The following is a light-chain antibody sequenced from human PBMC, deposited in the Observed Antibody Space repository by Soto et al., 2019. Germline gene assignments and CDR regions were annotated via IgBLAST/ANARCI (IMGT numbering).Light chain of an antibody. V-gene: IGLV2-8*01. J-gene: IGLJ1*01. CDR2: EVS. CDR3: SSYAGRNINYV. CDR1: NSDIGGYNY. Sequence: QSALTQPPSASGSPGQSLTISCTGTNSDIGGYNYVSWYQQHPGIAPRLMIYEVSKRPSGVPDRFSGSKSGNTASLTVSGLQAEDEADYYCSSYAGRNINYVFANGTKVTV.